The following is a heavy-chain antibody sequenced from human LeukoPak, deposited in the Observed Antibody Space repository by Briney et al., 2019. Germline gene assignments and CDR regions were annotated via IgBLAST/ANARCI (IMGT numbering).Heavy chain of an antibody. CDR2: ISISVSTI. V-gene: IGHV3-11*01. CDR3: AAGYGSGSYSV. D-gene: IGHD3-10*01. CDR1: GFTFNDFSDYY. Sequence: GGSLRLSCAASGFTFNDFSDYYLSWIRQAPGKGLEWVSYISISVSTISHADSVKGRFAISGDNAKKSLSLQMDSLRAGDTAVYYCAAGYGSGSYSVWGQGTLVTVSS. J-gene: IGHJ4*02.